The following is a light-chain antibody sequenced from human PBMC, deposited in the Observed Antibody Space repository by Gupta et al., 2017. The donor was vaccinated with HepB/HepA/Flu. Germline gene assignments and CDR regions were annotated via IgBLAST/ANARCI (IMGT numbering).Light chain of an antibody. Sequence: DIQMTQSPSTLSASVGDRVTITCRASQSISQWLAWYQQKPGKAPKLLIYMASALQSGVPSRFSGSGSGTEFTLTSSSRQPDDFATYYCQQDSSHWTFGQGTKVEIK. V-gene: IGKV1-5*03. CDR2: MAS. CDR1: QSISQW. CDR3: QQDSSHWT. J-gene: IGKJ1*01.